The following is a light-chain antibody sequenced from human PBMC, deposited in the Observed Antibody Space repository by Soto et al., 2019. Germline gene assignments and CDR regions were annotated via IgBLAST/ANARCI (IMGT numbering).Light chain of an antibody. J-gene: IGKJ1*01. Sequence: DIHLTQSPSTLSASVGDRVTITCRASQSISSWLAGYQQKPGKAPKLLIYKASTLESGVPSRFSGSGSGTELTLTISSGQPDVFATKFCQHWVEYMLTVGQGTKVEIK. CDR1: QSISSW. CDR2: KAS. V-gene: IGKV1-5*03. CDR3: QHWVEYMLT.